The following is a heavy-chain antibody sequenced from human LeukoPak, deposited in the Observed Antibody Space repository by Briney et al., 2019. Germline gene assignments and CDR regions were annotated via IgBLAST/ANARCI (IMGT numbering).Heavy chain of an antibody. Sequence: SETLSLTCTVSGGSISDFYCNWIRQPPGKGLEWIGYISYSGNTNWNPSLKGRVTLSVDTSKSQFSLKLNSVTAADTAVYYCARHAYYYDSSGYYDYWGQGTLVTVSS. D-gene: IGHD3-22*01. CDR2: ISYSGNT. CDR3: ARHAYYYDSSGYYDY. V-gene: IGHV4-59*08. J-gene: IGHJ4*02. CDR1: GGSISDFY.